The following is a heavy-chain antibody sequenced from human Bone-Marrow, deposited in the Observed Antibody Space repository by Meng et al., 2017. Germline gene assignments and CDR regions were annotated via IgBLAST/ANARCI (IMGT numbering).Heavy chain of an antibody. D-gene: IGHD6-13*01. V-gene: IGHV4-4*02. Sequence: QVQLQESGPGLVKPSGTLSLTCAVSGGSIRRSNWWSWVRQPPGKGLEWIGEIYHSGSTNYNPSLKSRVTISVDKSKNQFSLKLSSVTAADTAVYYCARVSLQATIAAAGVVWFDPWGQGTLVTVSS. CDR2: IYHSGST. CDR3: ARVSLQATIAAAGVVWFDP. J-gene: IGHJ5*02. CDR1: GGSIRRSNW.